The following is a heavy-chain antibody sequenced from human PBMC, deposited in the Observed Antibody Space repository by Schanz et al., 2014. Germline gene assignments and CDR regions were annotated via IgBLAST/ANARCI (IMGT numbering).Heavy chain of an antibody. Sequence: EVHLLESGGGLVQPGGSLRLSCAASGFTFSNHALSWVRQAPGKGLEWVSGIGGSGDSTHYADSVKGRFIISRDNSRKTLYLQMNSLRADDTAVYYCARDDRAYYYGMDVWGQGTTVTVSS. CDR2: IGGSGDST. V-gene: IGHV3-23*01. CDR3: ARDDRAYYYGMDV. J-gene: IGHJ6*02. CDR1: GFTFSNHA. D-gene: IGHD3-22*01.